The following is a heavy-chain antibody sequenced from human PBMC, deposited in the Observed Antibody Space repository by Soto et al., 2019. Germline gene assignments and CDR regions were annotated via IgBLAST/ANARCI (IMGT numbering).Heavy chain of an antibody. CDR2: IYDSGST. CDR1: GGSISSYY. V-gene: IGHV4-59*08. J-gene: IGHJ4*02. CDR3: ARQGIATAGTSLDY. Sequence: PSETLSLTCTVSGGSISSYYWSWIRQPPGKGLEWIGNIYDSGSTNYNPSLKSRVTISVDTSKNQSSLKLSSVTAADTAVYYCARQGIATAGTSLDYWGQGTLVTSPQ. D-gene: IGHD6-13*01.